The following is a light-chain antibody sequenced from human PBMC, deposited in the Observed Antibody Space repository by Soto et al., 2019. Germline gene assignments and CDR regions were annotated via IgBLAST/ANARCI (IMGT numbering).Light chain of an antibody. Sequence: EIVLTQSPATLSLSPGERATLSCRASQSVSGYLAWYQQKPGQAPRLLIYDASKRATGIPARFSGSGFGTDFTLTISSLEPEYFAVYYCQQRSKWRTFGQGTKVEIK. CDR3: QQRSKWRT. J-gene: IGKJ1*01. CDR2: DAS. V-gene: IGKV3-11*01. CDR1: QSVSGY.